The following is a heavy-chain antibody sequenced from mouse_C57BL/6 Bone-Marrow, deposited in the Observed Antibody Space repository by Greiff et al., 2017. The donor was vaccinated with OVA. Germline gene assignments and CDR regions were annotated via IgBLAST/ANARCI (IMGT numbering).Heavy chain of an antibody. V-gene: IGHV1-54*01. J-gene: IGHJ2*01. CDR2: INPGSGGT. Sequence: QVQLKQSGAELVRPGTSVKVSCKASGYAFTNYLIEWVKQRPGQGLEWIGVINPGSGGTNYNEKFKGKATLTADKSSSTAYMQLSSLTSEDSAVYFCARSGGYDEDYFDYWGQGTTLTVSS. CDR3: ARSGGYDEDYFDY. D-gene: IGHD2-2*01. CDR1: GYAFTNYL.